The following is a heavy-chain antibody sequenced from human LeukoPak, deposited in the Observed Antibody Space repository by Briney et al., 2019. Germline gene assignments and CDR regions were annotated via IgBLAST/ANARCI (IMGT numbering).Heavy chain of an antibody. CDR3: ARGALRWLHPADDFDY. CDR1: GYTFTSHG. Sequence: ASVKVSCKASGYTFTSHGISWVRQAPGQGLEWMGWISTYNGNTNYAQKLQGRVTMTRNTSISTAYMELSSLRSEDTAVYYCARGALRWLHPADDFDYWGQGTLVTVSS. D-gene: IGHD5-24*01. V-gene: IGHV1-18*01. J-gene: IGHJ4*02. CDR2: ISTYNGNT.